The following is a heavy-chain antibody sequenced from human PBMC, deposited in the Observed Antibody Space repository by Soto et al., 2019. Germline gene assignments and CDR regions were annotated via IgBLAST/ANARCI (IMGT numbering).Heavy chain of an antibody. Sequence: TSETLSLTCTVSGGSISNYYWSWIRQPPGKGLEWIWYIYYSGSTNYNPSLKSRVSISIDTSKNQFSLKLNSVTAADTAVYYCAGGSSGWSSFDFWGQGTLVTVSS. CDR1: GGSISNYY. D-gene: IGHD6-19*01. CDR3: AGGSSGWSSFDF. V-gene: IGHV4-59*01. J-gene: IGHJ4*02. CDR2: IYYSGST.